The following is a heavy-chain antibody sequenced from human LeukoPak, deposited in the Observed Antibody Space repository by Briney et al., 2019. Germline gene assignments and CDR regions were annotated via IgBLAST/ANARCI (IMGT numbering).Heavy chain of an antibody. Sequence: PGGSLRLSCVASDFTFPNYAMTWVRLAPGKGLEWVSSIGGSGYNTNYADSVRGRFTVSRDNSKNTLYLQMNSLRAEDTAVYYCGRDPNGDYVGAFEFWGQGTLVSVSS. CDR3: GRDPNGDYVGAFEF. D-gene: IGHD4-17*01. J-gene: IGHJ3*01. CDR1: DFTFPNYA. V-gene: IGHV3-23*01. CDR2: IGGSGYNT.